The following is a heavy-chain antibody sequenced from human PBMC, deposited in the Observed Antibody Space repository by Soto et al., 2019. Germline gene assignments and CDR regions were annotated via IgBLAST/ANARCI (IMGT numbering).Heavy chain of an antibody. CDR2: IYYSGST. D-gene: IGHD4-17*01. J-gene: IGHJ4*02. CDR3: AVDHGDYSFY. CDR1: GGYISSSTYY. Sequence: QLQLQESGPGLVKPSATLSLTCAVSGGYISSSTYYGAWIRQPPGKGLEWIGSIYYSGSTYYNPSLKRRVSISLDTSMNQFSLKLTSVTAADTAVYYCAVDHGDYSFYWGQGTLVTVSS. V-gene: IGHV4-39*01.